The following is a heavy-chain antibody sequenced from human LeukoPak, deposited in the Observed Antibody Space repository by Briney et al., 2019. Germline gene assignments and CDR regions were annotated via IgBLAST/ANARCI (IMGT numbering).Heavy chain of an antibody. D-gene: IGHD3-9*01. CDR2: IRGDNGNT. V-gene: IGHV1-18*01. J-gene: IGHJ4*02. Sequence: GASVKVSCKASGDTFSSFTISWVRQAPGQGLEWVGWIRGDNGNTNYAQKLQGRVTMTTDTSTSTAYMELRSLGSDETAVYYCARVDLLTGYYFFDYWGQGTLVTVSS. CDR3: ARVDLLTGYYFFDY. CDR1: GDTFSSFT.